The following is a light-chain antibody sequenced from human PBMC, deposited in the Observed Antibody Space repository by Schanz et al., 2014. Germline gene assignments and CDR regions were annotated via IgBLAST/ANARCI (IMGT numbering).Light chain of an antibody. CDR1: QSVTSN. V-gene: IGKV3-15*01. CDR2: GAT. CDR3: KQYCYSPRT. J-gene: IGKJ1*01. Sequence: EIVMTQSPATLSVSPGEGATLSCRASQSVTSNLAWYQQKPGQAPRLLIYGATTSDTGIPARLSGSGSGTEFTLTISRRELEDFAVYYCKQYCYSPRTFGQGTRVEIK.